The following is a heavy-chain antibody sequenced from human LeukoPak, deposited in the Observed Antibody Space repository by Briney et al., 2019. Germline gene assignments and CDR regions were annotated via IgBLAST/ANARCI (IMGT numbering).Heavy chain of an antibody. D-gene: IGHD6-6*01. CDR1: GYTFTSYG. J-gene: IGHJ5*02. V-gene: IGHV1-18*01. Sequence: ASVKVSCKASGYTFTSYGISWVRQAPGQGLEWMGWISAYNGNTNYAQKLQGRVTMTTDTSTSTAYMELRGLRSDDTAVYYCARVPPTQYSSSSHPNWFDPWGQGTLVTVSS. CDR2: ISAYNGNT. CDR3: ARVPPTQYSSSSHPNWFDP.